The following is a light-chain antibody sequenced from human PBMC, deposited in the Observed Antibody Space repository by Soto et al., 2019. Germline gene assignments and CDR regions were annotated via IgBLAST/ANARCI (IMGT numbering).Light chain of an antibody. CDR1: QSLLHSNGYKY. J-gene: IGKJ1*01. V-gene: IGKV2-28*01. CDR3: MQALQTPT. Sequence: DLVMTQSPLSLPVTPGEPASISCRSSQSLLHSNGYKYLDWYLQKPGQSPQLLIYLGSNRASGVPDRFSGSASGTDFTLKISRVEAEDVGVYYCMQALQTPTFGQGTKVEIK. CDR2: LGS.